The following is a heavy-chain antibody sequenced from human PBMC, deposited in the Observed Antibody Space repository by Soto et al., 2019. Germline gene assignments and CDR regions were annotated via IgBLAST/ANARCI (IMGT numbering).Heavy chain of an antibody. CDR2: IIPIFGTA. CDR1: GGTFSSYA. D-gene: IGHD6-6*01. Sequence: QVQLVQSGAEVKKPGSSVKVSCKASGGTFSSYAISWVRQAPGQGLEWMGGIIPIFGTANYAQKFQGRVTITADKSTSTAYMGLSSLRSEDTAVYYCARDGFEGTGTIAAHYWGQGTLVTVSS. V-gene: IGHV1-69*06. J-gene: IGHJ4*02. CDR3: ARDGFEGTGTIAAHY.